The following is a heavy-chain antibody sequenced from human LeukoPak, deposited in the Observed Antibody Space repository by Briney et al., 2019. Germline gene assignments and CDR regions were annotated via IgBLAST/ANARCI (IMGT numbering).Heavy chain of an antibody. D-gene: IGHD1-14*01. CDR2: IASDGNDK. CDR1: AFPFRNYA. CDR3: ARLRDNLDY. Sequence: GGSLRLSCAASAFPFRNYAMHWLRQAPGKGLEWVAVIASDGNDKHLADSVKGRFTISRDNSRNTLFLQMNSLRPEDTAVYYCARLRDNLDYWGQGTLVTVSS. V-gene: IGHV3-30*03. J-gene: IGHJ4*02.